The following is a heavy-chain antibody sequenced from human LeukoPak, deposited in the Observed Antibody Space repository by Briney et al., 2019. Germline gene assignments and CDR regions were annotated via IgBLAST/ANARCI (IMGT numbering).Heavy chain of an antibody. CDR1: GFTFSSFS. J-gene: IGHJ4*02. D-gene: IGHD6-13*01. CDR2: ISSSAGTI. V-gene: IGHV3-48*01. Sequence: GGSLRLSCAASGFTFSSFSMNWVRQAPGKGLEWVSYISSSAGTIYYADSVKGRFTISRDNAKNSLSLQMNSLRAEDTAVYYCARAAAATGGSLDSWGQGALVTVSS. CDR3: ARAAAATGGSLDS.